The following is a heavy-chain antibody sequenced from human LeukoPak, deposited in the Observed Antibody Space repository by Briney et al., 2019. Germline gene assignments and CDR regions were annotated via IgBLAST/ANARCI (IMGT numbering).Heavy chain of an antibody. CDR1: GYTFTGHY. CDR2: INPNTGVT. J-gene: IGHJ3*02. D-gene: IGHD1-26*01. CDR3: TKGGGSSYGDAFDI. Sequence: ASVKVSCKASGYTFTGHYMHWVRQAPGQGLEWMGWINPNTGVTNYAQNFQGRVTMTRDTSITTAYMELSRLSSDDTAVYYCTKGGGSSYGDAFDIWGQGTMVTVSS. V-gene: IGHV1-2*02.